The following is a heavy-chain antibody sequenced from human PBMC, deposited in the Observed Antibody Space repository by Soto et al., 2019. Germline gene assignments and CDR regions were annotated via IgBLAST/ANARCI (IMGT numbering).Heavy chain of an antibody. V-gene: IGHV4-34*01. D-gene: IGHD6-13*01. CDR1: GGSFSGYY. Sequence: PSETLSLTCAVYGGSFSGYYWSWIRQPPGKGLEWIGEINHSGSTNYNPSLKSRVTISVDTSKNQFSLKLSSVTAADTAVYYCARISSSWSLGAFDYWGQGTLVTVSS. CDR3: ARISSSWSLGAFDY. CDR2: INHSGST. J-gene: IGHJ4*02.